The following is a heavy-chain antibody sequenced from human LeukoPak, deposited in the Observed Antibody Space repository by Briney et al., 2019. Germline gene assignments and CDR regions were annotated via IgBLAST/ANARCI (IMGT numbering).Heavy chain of an antibody. V-gene: IGHV3-21*01. J-gene: IGHJ4*02. D-gene: IGHD2-21*02. CDR2: ISSSSSYI. Sequence: PGGSLRLSCAASGFTVSSNYMSWVRQAPGKGLEWVSSISSSSSYIYYADSVKGRFTISRDNAKNSLYLQMNSLRAEDTGMYYCAKNDYYFDYWGQGTLVTVSS. CDR3: AKNDYYFDY. CDR1: GFTVSSNY.